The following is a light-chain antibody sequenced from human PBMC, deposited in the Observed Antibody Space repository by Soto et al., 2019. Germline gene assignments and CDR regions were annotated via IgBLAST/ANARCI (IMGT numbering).Light chain of an antibody. CDR2: GAS. CDR3: HQYGISPPRT. CDR1: QSVSSNY. Sequence: EIVLTQSPGIPSLSPGERATLSCRASQSVSSNYLAWYQQKPGQAPRLLIYGASSRATGIPDRFSGSGSGTDFTLTIGRLEPEDFAVYYCHQYGISPPRTFGQGTTVEIK. J-gene: IGKJ1*01. V-gene: IGKV3-20*01.